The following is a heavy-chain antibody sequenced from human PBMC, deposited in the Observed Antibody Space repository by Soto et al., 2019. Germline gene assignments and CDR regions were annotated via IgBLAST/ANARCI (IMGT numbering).Heavy chain of an antibody. CDR3: AREISDVSGGHLYYGMDV. D-gene: IGHD2-15*01. Sequence: PSEILSLACTVSGASVSSGTYYWSWVRQPPGQGLEWIGHSYYSGSTNYNPSLKSRVTISVDTSKNQFSLKVTSVTAADTAVYYCAREISDVSGGHLYYGMDVLGHGTAVTVS. CDR2: SYYSGST. CDR1: GASVSSGTYY. V-gene: IGHV4-61*01. J-gene: IGHJ6*02.